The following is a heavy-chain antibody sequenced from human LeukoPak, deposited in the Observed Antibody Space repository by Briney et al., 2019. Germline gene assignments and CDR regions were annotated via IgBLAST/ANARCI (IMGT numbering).Heavy chain of an antibody. CDR3: AREGTFGGSYTYYYGMDV. Sequence: GGSLRLSCAASGFTFSSYGMHWVRQAPGKGLEWVAVISYDGSNKYYADSVKGRFTISRDNSKNTLYLQMNSLRSDDTALYYCAREGTFGGSYTYYYGMDVWGQGTTVTVSS. CDR1: GFTFSSYG. CDR2: ISYDGSNK. V-gene: IGHV3-30*03. D-gene: IGHD1-26*01. J-gene: IGHJ6*01.